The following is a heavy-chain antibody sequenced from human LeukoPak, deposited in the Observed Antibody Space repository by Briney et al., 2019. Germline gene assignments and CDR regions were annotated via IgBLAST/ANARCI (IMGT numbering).Heavy chain of an antibody. CDR2: IYHSGST. D-gene: IGHD2-21*02. J-gene: IGHJ4*02. V-gene: IGHV4-4*02. CDR1: GGSISSSNW. CDR3: ARSGPGAYGGGDCSYYFDY. Sequence: SETLSLTCAVSGGSISSSNWWSWLRQPPGKGLEWMGEIYHSGSTNYNPSLKSRVTISVDKSKHQFSLRLSSVTAADMAVYYCARSGPGAYGGGDCSYYFDYWGQGTLVTASS.